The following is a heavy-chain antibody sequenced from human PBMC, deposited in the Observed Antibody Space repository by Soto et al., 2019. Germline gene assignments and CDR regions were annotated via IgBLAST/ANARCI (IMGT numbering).Heavy chain of an antibody. V-gene: IGHV4-59*01. J-gene: IGHJ6*03. D-gene: IGHD1-7*01. Sequence: PSECLSLTCTVSGGSISSYYWSWIRQPPGKGLEWIGYIYYSGSTNYNPSLKSRVTISVDTSKNQFSLKLSSVTAADTAGYYCGRGVNWNYVYYYMDVWGKGARVT. CDR3: GRGVNWNYVYYYMDV. CDR2: IYYSGST. CDR1: GGSISSYY.